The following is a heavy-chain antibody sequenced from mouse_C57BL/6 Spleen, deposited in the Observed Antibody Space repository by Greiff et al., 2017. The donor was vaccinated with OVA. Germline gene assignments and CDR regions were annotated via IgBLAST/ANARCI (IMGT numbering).Heavy chain of an antibody. CDR1: GFTFSSYT. CDR2: ISGGGGNT. CDR3: ARHGKDYWFAY. V-gene: IGHV5-9*01. D-gene: IGHD2-13*01. J-gene: IGHJ3*01. Sequence: EVQVVESGGGLVKPGGSLKLSCAASGFTFSSYTMSWVRQTPEKRLEWVATISGGGGNTYYPDSVKGRFTISRDNAKNTLYLQMSSLRSEDTALYYCARHGKDYWFAYWGQGTLVTVSA.